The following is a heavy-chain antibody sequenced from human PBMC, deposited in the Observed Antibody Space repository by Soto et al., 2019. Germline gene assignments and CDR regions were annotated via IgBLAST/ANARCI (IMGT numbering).Heavy chain of an antibody. Sequence: GGSLRLSCAAPGFTFSTYAMSWVRQAPGKGLEWVSTISGSGGSTYYADSVKGRFTISRDNSKNTLYLQMNSLRAEDTAVYYCAKEGAPRRGFDYWGQGTLVTVSS. D-gene: IGHD1-26*01. CDR2: ISGSGGST. CDR1: GFTFSTYA. CDR3: AKEGAPRRGFDY. J-gene: IGHJ4*02. V-gene: IGHV3-23*01.